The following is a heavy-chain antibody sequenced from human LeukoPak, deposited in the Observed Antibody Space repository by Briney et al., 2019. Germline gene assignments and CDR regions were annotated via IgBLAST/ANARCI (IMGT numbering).Heavy chain of an antibody. CDR3: ARGPYPYYYYYYMDV. CDR1: GFTFSSYG. V-gene: IGHV3-30*03. CDR2: ISYDGSNK. Sequence: PGRSLRLSCAASGFTFSSYGMHWVRQAPGKGLEWVAVISYDGSNKYYADSVKGRFTISRDNSKNTLYLQMNSLRAEDTAVYYCARGPYPYYYYYYMDVWGKGTTVTVSS. J-gene: IGHJ6*03.